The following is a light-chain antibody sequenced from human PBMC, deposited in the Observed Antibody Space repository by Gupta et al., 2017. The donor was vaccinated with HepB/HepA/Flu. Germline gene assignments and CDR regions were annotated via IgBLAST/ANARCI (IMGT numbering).Light chain of an antibody. CDR1: QSLNNNY. V-gene: IGKV3-20*01. CDR3: QQYGSSPLYT. CDR2: GAS. J-gene: IGKJ2*01. Sequence: NVLTQSPGTLSLSPGERVTLSCRTSQSLNNNYLAWYQQKPGQAPRLLIYGASTRATGISDRFSGSGYGKDFTLTISRREPEDFAMYYCQQYGSSPLYTFGQGTKLEIK.